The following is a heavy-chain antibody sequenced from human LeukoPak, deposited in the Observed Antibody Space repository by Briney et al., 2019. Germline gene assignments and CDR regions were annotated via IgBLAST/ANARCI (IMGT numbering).Heavy chain of an antibody. Sequence: GGSLRLSCAASGFTFSYYWMHWVRQAPGKGLVWVSRIYSDGSSTSYADSVKGRFTISRDNAKTTLYLQMNSLRAEDTAVYYCARVGWGPAYYFDYWGQGTLVTVSS. D-gene: IGHD3-16*01. CDR3: ARVGWGPAYYFDY. V-gene: IGHV3-74*01. CDR1: GFTFSYYW. CDR2: IYSDGSST. J-gene: IGHJ4*02.